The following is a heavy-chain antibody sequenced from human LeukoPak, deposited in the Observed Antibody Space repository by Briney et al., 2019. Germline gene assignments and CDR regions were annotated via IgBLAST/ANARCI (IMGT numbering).Heavy chain of an antibody. Sequence: SETLSLTCTVSGGSISSYYWSWIRQPPGKGLGWIGYIYYSGSTNYNPSLKGRVTISVDTSKNHFSLNLSSVTAADTAVYYCARESGSSRYFDYWGQGSLVTVSS. V-gene: IGHV4-59*12. CDR1: GGSISSYY. J-gene: IGHJ4*01. D-gene: IGHD1-26*01. CDR3: ARESGSSRYFDY. CDR2: IYYSGST.